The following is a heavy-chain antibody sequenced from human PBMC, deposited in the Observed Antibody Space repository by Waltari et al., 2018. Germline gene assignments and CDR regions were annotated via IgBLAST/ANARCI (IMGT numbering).Heavy chain of an antibody. V-gene: IGHV4-61*02. J-gene: IGHJ4*02. D-gene: IGHD2-15*01. Sequence: QVQLQESGPGLVKPSQTLSLTCTVSGGSISSGSYYWSWIRQPAGKGREWIGRIYTSGSTNYNPSLKSRVTISVDTSKNQFSLKLSSVTAADTAVYYCARENLGYCSGGSCPPRDYWGQGTLVTVSS. CDR3: ARENLGYCSGGSCPPRDY. CDR2: IYTSGST. CDR1: GGSISSGSYY.